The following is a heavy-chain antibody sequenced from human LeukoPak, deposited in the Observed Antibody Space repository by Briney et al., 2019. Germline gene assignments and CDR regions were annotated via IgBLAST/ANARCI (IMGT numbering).Heavy chain of an antibody. Sequence: GGSLRLSCAASGFTFSTYWMHWVRQAPGKGLVWVSRINTDGSTTTYADSVKGRFTISRDNAKNSLYLQMNSLRVDDTAVYYCARDRGVRYSSTWYNAFDIWGRGTMVTVSS. CDR2: INTDGSTT. CDR1: GFTFSTYW. V-gene: IGHV3-74*01. CDR3: ARDRGVRYSSTWYNAFDI. J-gene: IGHJ3*02. D-gene: IGHD6-13*01.